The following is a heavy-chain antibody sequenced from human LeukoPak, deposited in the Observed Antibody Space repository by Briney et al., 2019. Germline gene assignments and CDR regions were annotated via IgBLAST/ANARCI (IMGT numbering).Heavy chain of an antibody. CDR2: ISAYNGNT. D-gene: IGHD3-10*01. J-gene: IGHJ4*02. V-gene: IGHV1-18*04. Sequence: ASVTVSCKASGYTFTSYGISWVRQAPGQGLEWMGWISAYNGNTNYAQKLQGRVTMTTDTSTSTAYMELRSLRSDDTAVYYCARAPLWFGESRGPFDYWGQGTLVTVSS. CDR3: ARAPLWFGESRGPFDY. CDR1: GYTFTSYG.